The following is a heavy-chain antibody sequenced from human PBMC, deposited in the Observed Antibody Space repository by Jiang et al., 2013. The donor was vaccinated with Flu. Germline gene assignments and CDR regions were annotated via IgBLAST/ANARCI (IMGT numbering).Heavy chain of an antibody. J-gene: IGHJ4*02. CDR1: GGSFSGYY. Sequence: LTCAVYGGSFSGYYWSWIRQPPGKGLEWIGEINHSGSTNYNPSLKSRVTISVDTSKNQFSLKLSSVTAADTAVYYCARAEVVSGYYRKTARFDYWGQGTLVTVSS. CDR3: ARAEVVSGYYRKTARFDY. CDR2: INHSGST. V-gene: IGHV4-34*01. D-gene: IGHD3-22*01.